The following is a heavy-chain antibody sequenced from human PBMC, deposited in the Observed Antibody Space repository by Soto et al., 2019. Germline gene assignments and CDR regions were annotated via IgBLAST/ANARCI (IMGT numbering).Heavy chain of an antibody. CDR3: AKDLAMIVVVIRGEGSNAFDI. Sequence: GASVEVSCKASGYRFSCYGSRWVRQATGQGLEWMGWINPSDGNRNFAQKFEDRVTMTTATSTNTVFLELRSLKSDDTAVYYCAKDLAMIVVVIRGEGSNAFDIWGQGTMVT. CDR1: GYRFSCYG. J-gene: IGHJ3*02. CDR2: INPSDGNR. D-gene: IGHD3-22*01. V-gene: IGHV1-18*01.